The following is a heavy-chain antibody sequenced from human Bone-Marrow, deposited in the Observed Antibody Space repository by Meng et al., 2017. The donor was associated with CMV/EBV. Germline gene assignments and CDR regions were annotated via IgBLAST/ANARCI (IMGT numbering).Heavy chain of an antibody. D-gene: IGHD3-3*01. J-gene: IGHJ6*02. CDR1: GFTFNNYW. CDR2: IKPDGSEK. CDR3: ARDRYYDFWSGYSIFGMDV. V-gene: IGHV3-7*01. Sequence: GGSLRLSCAASGFTFNNYWMSWVRQAPGKGLEWVANIKPDGSEKFYVDSVKGRFTISRDNAKNSLYLQMNSLRADDTAVYYCARDRYYDFWSGYSIFGMDVWGQGTTVTVSS.